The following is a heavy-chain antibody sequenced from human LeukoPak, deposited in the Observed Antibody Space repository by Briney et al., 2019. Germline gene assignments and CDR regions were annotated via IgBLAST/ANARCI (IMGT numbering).Heavy chain of an antibody. CDR3: ARGRRDGYNLEYFDK. CDR1: GVSISSSNSY. J-gene: IGHJ4*02. D-gene: IGHD5-24*01. CDR2: IYYSGST. V-gene: IGHV4-39*01. Sequence: PSETLSLTCTVSGVSISSSNSYWGWIRPPPGKGLEWIGSIYYSGSTYYNPSLKSRVTIYVDTSKNQFSLKLSSVTAADTAVYYCARGRRDGYNLEYFDKWGKGTLVTVSS.